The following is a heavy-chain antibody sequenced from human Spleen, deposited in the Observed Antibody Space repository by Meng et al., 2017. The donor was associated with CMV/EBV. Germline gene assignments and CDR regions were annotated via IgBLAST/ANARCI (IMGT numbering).Heavy chain of an antibody. J-gene: IGHJ6*02. CDR3: AKGRNSSSPSSYGMDV. V-gene: IGHV3-23*01. D-gene: IGHD2-2*01. Sequence: GESLKISCAASGFTFSSFTMNWVRQAPGKGLEWVSAISGSGGSTYYADSVKGRFTITRNNTKNTLYLQMNSLRDEDTAVYYCAKGRNSSSPSSYGMDVWGQGTTVTVSS. CDR1: GFTFSSFT. CDR2: ISGSGGST.